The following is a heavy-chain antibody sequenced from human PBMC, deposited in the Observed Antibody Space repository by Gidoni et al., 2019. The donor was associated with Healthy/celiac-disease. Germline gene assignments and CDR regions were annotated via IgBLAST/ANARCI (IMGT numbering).Heavy chain of an antibody. Sequence: EVPLLESGGGWVQPGGSLRLSCAASGFTFSSYAMSWVRQAPGKGLEWVSAISGSGGSTYYADSVKGRFTISRDNSKNTLYLQMNSLRAEDTAVYYCAMFNTIFGVAHDYWGQGTLVTVSS. J-gene: IGHJ4*02. V-gene: IGHV3-23*01. CDR3: AMFNTIFGVAHDY. CDR2: ISGSGGST. CDR1: GFTFSSYA. D-gene: IGHD3-3*01.